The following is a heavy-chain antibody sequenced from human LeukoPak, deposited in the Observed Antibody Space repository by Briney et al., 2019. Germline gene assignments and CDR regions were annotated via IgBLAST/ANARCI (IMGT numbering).Heavy chain of an antibody. CDR1: GYTFTSYY. J-gene: IGHJ4*02. CDR2: INPSGGST. V-gene: IGHV1-46*01. CDR3: ARQFGELPIDY. Sequence: ASVKVSCKASGYTFTSYYMHWVRQAPGQGLEWMGIINPSGGSTSYAQKFQGRVTMTRDTSTSTVYVELSSLRSEDTAVYYCARQFGELPIDYWGQGTLVTVSS. D-gene: IGHD3-10*01.